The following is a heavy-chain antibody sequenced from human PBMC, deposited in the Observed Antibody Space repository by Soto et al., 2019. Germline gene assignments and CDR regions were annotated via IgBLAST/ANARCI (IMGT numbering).Heavy chain of an antibody. CDR2: ISGGGEAT. CDR1: GFTFSGYA. CDR3: ARKVSGSTGRPDLWYFDL. V-gene: IGHV3-23*01. Sequence: EVQLLDSGGGLVQPGGSLRLSCAASGFTFSGYALTWVRQAPGKGLEWVSAISGGGEATFYADSVKGRFTIYRDNSKNTLYLQMNTLRAEDTAVYYCARKVSGSTGRPDLWYFDLWGRGTLVTVSS. J-gene: IGHJ2*01. D-gene: IGHD3-10*01.